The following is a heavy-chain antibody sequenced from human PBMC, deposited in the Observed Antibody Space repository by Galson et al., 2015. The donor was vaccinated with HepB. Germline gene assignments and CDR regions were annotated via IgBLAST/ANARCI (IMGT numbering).Heavy chain of an antibody. D-gene: IGHD2-21*02. CDR2: ISYHGTTK. J-gene: IGHJ3*01. V-gene: IGHV3-30*18. CDR3: AKDRCGPGCHSGACDL. CDR1: GSTFSNYG. Sequence: SLRLSCAASGSTFSNYGMHWVRQAPGKGLEWVAVISYHGTTKIYTDSVKGRFTISRDNSKNTLYLQMNGLTLEDTAVYYCAKDRCGPGCHSGACDLWGQGTMVTVSS.